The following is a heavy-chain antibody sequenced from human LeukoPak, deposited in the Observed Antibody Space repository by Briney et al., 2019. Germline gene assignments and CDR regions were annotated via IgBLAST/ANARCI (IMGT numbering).Heavy chain of an antibody. J-gene: IGHJ4*02. Sequence: SETLSLTCAVYGGSFSGYWSWIRQPPGKGLEWIGYIYYSGSTYYNPSLKSRVTISVDTSKNQFSLKLSSVTAADTAVYYCASNDYWGQGTLVTVSS. CDR1: GGSFSGY. CDR2: IYYSGST. CDR3: ASNDY. V-gene: IGHV4-34*09.